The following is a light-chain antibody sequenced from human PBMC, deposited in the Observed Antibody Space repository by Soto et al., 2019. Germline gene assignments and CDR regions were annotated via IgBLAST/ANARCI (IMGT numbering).Light chain of an antibody. CDR3: QQYNIWPPIT. Sequence: EIVLTQSPGTLSLSPGERATLSCRASQSVSSSYLAWYQQKPGQAPRLLIYGASSRAAGVPARFSGSGSGTEFTLTITSLQSEDIALYYCQQYNIWPPITFGQGTRLEIK. V-gene: IGKV3-15*01. CDR2: GAS. J-gene: IGKJ5*01. CDR1: QSVSSSY.